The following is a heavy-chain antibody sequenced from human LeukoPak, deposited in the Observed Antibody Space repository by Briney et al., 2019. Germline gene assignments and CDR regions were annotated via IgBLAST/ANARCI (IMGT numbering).Heavy chain of an antibody. J-gene: IGHJ6*03. CDR2: ISGYNGNT. D-gene: IGHD1-26*01. Sequence: ASVKVSCKAYGYNFATSGIGWVRQAPGQGLEWLGWISGYNGNTKSAPKLQGRVTMTTDTSTDTAYLELGSLRVDDTAIYYCARDLGPYTGSYYSYYHYMDVWGEGTSVTVSS. CDR1: GYNFATSG. CDR3: ARDLGPYTGSYYSYYHYMDV. V-gene: IGHV1-18*01.